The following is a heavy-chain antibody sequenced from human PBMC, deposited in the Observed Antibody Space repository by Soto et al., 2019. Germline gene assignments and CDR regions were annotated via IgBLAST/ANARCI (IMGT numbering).Heavy chain of an antibody. V-gene: IGHV1-8*01. Sequence: ASVKVSCKASGYTFTNSDINWVRQAPGQGLEWMGWMNPDSGHAAYAQKFQGRVTLTASTSTSTVYMEMRSLGSEDTAVYYCARRPHCSGGICYYGLDNWG. D-gene: IGHD6-25*01. CDR2: MNPDSGHA. CDR3: ARRPHCSGGICYYGLDN. CDR1: GYTFTNSD. J-gene: IGHJ6*02.